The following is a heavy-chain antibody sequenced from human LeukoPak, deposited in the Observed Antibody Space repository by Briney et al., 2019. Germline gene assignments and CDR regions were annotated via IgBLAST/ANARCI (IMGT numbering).Heavy chain of an antibody. J-gene: IGHJ3*02. V-gene: IGHV4-59*01. CDR3: ARAYYYGSGTFDI. CDR1: GGSISPYY. Sequence: ASETLSLTCTVSGGSISPYYWSWIRQPPGKGLEWIGYIYYTGSTYYNPSLKSRVTISIDTSKNQFSLKPTSVTAADTAVYYCARAYYYGSGTFDIWGQGTMVTVSS. CDR2: IYYTGST. D-gene: IGHD3-10*01.